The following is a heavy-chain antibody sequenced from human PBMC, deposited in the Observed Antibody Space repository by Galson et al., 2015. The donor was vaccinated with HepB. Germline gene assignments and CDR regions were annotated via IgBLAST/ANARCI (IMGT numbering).Heavy chain of an antibody. CDR3: TSASITNLYYYYMDV. J-gene: IGHJ6*03. D-gene: IGHD3-3*01. V-gene: IGHV3-73*01. CDR1: GFTFSGSA. CDR2: IRSKANSYAT. Sequence: RLSCAASGFTFSGSAMHWVRQASGKGLEWVGRIRSKANSYATAYAASVKGRFTISRDDSKNTAYLQMNSLKTEDTAVYYCTSASITNLYYYYMDVWGKGTTVTVSS.